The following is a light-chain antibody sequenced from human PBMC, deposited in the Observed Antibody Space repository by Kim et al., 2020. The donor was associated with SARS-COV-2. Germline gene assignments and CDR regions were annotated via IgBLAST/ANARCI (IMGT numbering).Light chain of an antibody. CDR3: QSYDSSNHWV. V-gene: IGLV6-57*02. Sequence: KTGTISCTGSSGSIASNDVQWYQQRPGSAPTTVIYEDNQRPSGVPDRFSGSIDSSSNSASLTISGLKTEDEADYYCQSYDSSNHWVFGGGTKLTVL. J-gene: IGLJ3*02. CDR1: SGSIASND. CDR2: EDN.